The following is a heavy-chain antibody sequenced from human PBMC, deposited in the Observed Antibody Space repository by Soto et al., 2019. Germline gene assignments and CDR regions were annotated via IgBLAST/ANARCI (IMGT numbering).Heavy chain of an antibody. CDR3: ARGIRITIFWSGYYTYFDY. D-gene: IGHD3-3*01. V-gene: IGHV1-2*04. Sequence: ASMKVSCKASGYTFTGYYMHWVRQAPGQGLEWMGWINPNSGGTNYAQKFQGWVTMTRDTSISTAYMELSRLRSDDTAVYYCARGIRITIFWSGYYTYFDYWGQG. CDR1: GYTFTGYY. J-gene: IGHJ4*02. CDR2: INPNSGGT.